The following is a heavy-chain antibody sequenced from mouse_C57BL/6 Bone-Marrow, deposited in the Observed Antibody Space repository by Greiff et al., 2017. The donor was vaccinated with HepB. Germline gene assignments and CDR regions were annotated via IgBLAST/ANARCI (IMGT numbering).Heavy chain of an antibody. CDR3: ARRGYYGADFDV. J-gene: IGHJ1*03. Sequence: VQLQQSGPELVKPGASVKISCKASGYSFTGYYMNWVKQSPEKSLEWIGEINPSTGGTTYNQKFKAKATLTVDKSSSTAYLQLKRLTSEDPAVYYCARRGYYGADFDVWGTGTTVTVSS. CDR2: INPSTGGT. D-gene: IGHD1-1*01. V-gene: IGHV1-42*01. CDR1: GYSFTGYY.